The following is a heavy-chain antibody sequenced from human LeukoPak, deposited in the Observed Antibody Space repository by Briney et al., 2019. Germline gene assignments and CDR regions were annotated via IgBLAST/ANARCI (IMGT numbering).Heavy chain of an antibody. CDR2: INPSGGST. D-gene: IGHD3-22*01. CDR1: GYTFTSYY. CDR3: ARGLRPERRYYYDSSGYHFDY. J-gene: IGHJ4*02. V-gene: IGHV1-46*01. Sequence: GASVKVSCKASGYTFTSYYMHWVRQAPGQGLEWVGIINPSGGSTSYAQKFQGRVTMTRDTSTSTVYMELSSLRSEDTAVYYCARGLRPERRYYYDSSGYHFDYWGQGTLVTVSS.